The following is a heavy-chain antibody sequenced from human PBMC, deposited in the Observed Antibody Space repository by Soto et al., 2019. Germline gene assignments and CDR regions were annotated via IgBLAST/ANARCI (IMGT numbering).Heavy chain of an antibody. V-gene: IGHV1-18*01. CDR1: GYSFTTYG. J-gene: IGHJ6*02. CDR3: AREGPAPDYDYSMDV. CDR2: ISGYNGNT. Sequence: QVQLVQSRGEVKKPGASVKVSCKTSGYSFTTYGISWVRQAPGQGLEWMGWISGYNGNTNYAQKLQGRVTMTTDTSTSTAYMELRSLRSEDTAVYYCAREGPAPDYDYSMDVWGQGSTVTVSS.